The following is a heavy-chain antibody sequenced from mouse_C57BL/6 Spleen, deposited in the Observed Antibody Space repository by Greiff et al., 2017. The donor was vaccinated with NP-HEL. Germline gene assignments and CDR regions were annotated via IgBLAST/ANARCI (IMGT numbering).Heavy chain of an antibody. CDR1: GYAFSSYW. V-gene: IGHV1-80*01. J-gene: IGHJ2*01. CDR2: IYPGDGDT. Sequence: VQLQQSGAELVKPGASVKISCKASGYAFSSYWMNWVKQRPGKGLEWIGQIYPGDGDTNYNGKFKGKATLTADKSSSTAYMQLSSLTSEDSAVYFCARRENPYYFDYWGQGTTLTVSS. CDR3: ARRENPYYFDY.